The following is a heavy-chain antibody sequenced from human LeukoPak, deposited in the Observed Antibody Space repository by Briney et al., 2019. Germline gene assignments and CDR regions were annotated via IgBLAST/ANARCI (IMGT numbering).Heavy chain of an antibody. D-gene: IGHD6-13*01. CDR3: ASSSWYLYYYYMDV. V-gene: IGHV4-4*02. CDR1: GGSITNDY. Sequence: SETLSLTCTVSGGSITNDYWSWVRQPPGKGLEWIGEIYHGGNTNYNPSLKSRVTISVDKSKNQFSLKLNSVTAADTAVYYCASSSWYLYYYYMDVWGKGTTVTISS. CDR2: IYHGGNT. J-gene: IGHJ6*03.